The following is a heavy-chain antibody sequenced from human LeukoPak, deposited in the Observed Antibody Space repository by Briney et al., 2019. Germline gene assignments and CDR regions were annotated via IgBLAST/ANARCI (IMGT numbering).Heavy chain of an antibody. V-gene: IGHV4-4*02. CDR2: IHRSGSP. Sequence: SETLSLTCTVSLDSTTSNICSLVRQPPGKGLEWIGEIHRSGSPNYNPSLQSRVTISIDRSRNQIALELSSVTAADTAVYYCAREILGGFNPGAYWGQGTLVTVSS. J-gene: IGHJ4*02. CDR1: LDSTTSNIC. D-gene: IGHD1-14*01. CDR3: AREILGGFNPGAY.